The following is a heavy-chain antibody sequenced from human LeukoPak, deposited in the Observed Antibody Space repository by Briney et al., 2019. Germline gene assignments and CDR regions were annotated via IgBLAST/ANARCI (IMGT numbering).Heavy chain of an antibody. D-gene: IGHD1-26*01. CDR1: GFTFSSYG. V-gene: IGHV3-48*01. CDR3: ARERTLSGSYYDAFDI. Sequence: GGSLRLSCAASGFTFSSYGMNWVRQAPGKGLEWISYISESSDTIYYADSVKGRFTISRDNAKNSLYLQMNSLRADDTAVYYCARERTLSGSYYDAFDIWGHGTVVTVSS. CDR2: ISESSDTI. J-gene: IGHJ3*02.